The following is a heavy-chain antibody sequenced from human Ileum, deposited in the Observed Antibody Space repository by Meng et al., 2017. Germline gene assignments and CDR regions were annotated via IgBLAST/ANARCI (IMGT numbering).Heavy chain of an antibody. J-gene: IGHJ4*02. CDR1: GYTFSSLD. Sequence: QVQLAQSGAVVKTPGVSVKVSCKASGYTFSSLDINWVRQAPGQGLEWMGWMSPRSDDTGYAQKFQGRVTMTRDTSISTAYMELSSLTSEDTAIYYCARGVTAGLDYWGQGTLVTVSS. CDR3: ARGVTAGLDY. CDR2: MSPRSDDT. D-gene: IGHD5-18*01. V-gene: IGHV1-8*01.